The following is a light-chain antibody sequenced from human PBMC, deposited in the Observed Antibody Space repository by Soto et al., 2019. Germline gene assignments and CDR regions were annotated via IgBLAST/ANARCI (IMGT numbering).Light chain of an antibody. V-gene: IGKV3-20*01. Sequence: EIVLTQSPGTLSLSPGERATLSCRASQTISNSYSAWYQQKPGQAPRLLIYGASTRATGIPERFSGSGSGTDFTLTISRLEPGDFAVYYCQVYGDSPPTLGQGTKGGIK. CDR1: QTISNSY. CDR3: QVYGDSPPT. J-gene: IGKJ1*01. CDR2: GAS.